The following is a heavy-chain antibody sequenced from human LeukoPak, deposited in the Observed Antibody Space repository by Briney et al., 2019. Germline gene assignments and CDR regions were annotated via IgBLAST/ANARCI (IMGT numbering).Heavy chain of an antibody. Sequence: ASVNVSCRASGYSFTNYGISWLRQAPGQGLEWMGRINAGNGNTHYAQKFPGRLTLTTDRSTSSAYMELRSLTSDDTAVYYCARDWPAVITDYWGRGTLLIVSS. CDR3: ARDWPAVITDY. V-gene: IGHV1-18*01. CDR1: GYSFTNYG. CDR2: INAGNGNT. J-gene: IGHJ4*02. D-gene: IGHD2-21*01.